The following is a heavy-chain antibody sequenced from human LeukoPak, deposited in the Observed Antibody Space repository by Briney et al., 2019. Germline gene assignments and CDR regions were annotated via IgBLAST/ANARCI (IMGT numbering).Heavy chain of an antibody. CDR3: ARHHDILTGYPFDY. V-gene: IGHV4-59*01. J-gene: IGHJ4*02. CDR1: GGSISSYY. D-gene: IGHD3-9*01. CDR2: IYYSGST. Sequence: PSETLSLTCTVSGGSISSYYWSWIRQPPGKGLEWIGYIYYSGSTSYNPSLKSRVTISVDTSKNRFSLKLRSVTAADTAVYYCARHHDILTGYPFDYWGQGTLVTVSS.